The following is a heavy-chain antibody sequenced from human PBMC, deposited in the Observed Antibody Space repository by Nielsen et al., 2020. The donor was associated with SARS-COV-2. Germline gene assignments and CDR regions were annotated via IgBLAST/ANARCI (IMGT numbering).Heavy chain of an antibody. Sequence: GGSLRLSCAASGFTFDDYAMHWVRQAPGKGLEWVSGISWNSGSIGYADSVKGRFTISRDNAKNSLYLQMNSLRAEDTALYYCAKDIWGSGDYGMDVWGQGTTVTVSS. CDR2: ISWNSGSI. CDR3: AKDIWGSGDYGMDV. V-gene: IGHV3-9*01. D-gene: IGHD3-10*01. CDR1: GFTFDDYA. J-gene: IGHJ6*02.